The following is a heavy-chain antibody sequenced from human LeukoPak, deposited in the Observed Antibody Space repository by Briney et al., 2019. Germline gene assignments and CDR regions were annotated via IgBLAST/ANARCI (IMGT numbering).Heavy chain of an antibody. V-gene: IGHV4-34*01. D-gene: IGHD4-17*01. CDR2: INHSGTT. CDR1: GESLSDHY. Sequence: SETLSLTCAVYGESLSDHYWSWIRQPPGKGLEWIGEINHSGTTNYNPSLKSRVTISLDTPKNQFSLRLSSVTAADTAVYFCARVNYGDYDYWGQGTLVTVSS. J-gene: IGHJ4*02. CDR3: ARVNYGDYDY.